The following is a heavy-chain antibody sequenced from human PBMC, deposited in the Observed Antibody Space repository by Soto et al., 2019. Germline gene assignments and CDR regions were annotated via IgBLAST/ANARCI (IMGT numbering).Heavy chain of an antibody. CDR2: ISYDGSNK. D-gene: IGHD3-22*01. J-gene: IGHJ4*02. Sequence: PGGSLRLSCAASGSTFSSYGMHWVRQAPGKGLEWVAVISYDGSNKYYADSVKGRFTISRDNSKNTLYLQMNSLRAEDTAVYYCAKDSRFTMIVVVKGYFDYWGQGTLVTVSS. V-gene: IGHV3-30*18. CDR1: GSTFSSYG. CDR3: AKDSRFTMIVVVKGYFDY.